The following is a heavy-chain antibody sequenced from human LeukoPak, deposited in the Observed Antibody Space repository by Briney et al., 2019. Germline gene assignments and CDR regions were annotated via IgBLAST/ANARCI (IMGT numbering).Heavy chain of an antibody. D-gene: IGHD3-9*01. CDR1: GYTFTSYD. Sequence: ASVKVSCKASGYTFTSYDINWVRQATGQGLERMGWMNPNSGNTGYAQKFQGRVTMTRNTSISTAYMELSSLRSEDTAVYYCARGDYDILTGYYGIVGWFDPWGQGTLVTVSS. V-gene: IGHV1-8*01. J-gene: IGHJ5*02. CDR3: ARGDYDILTGYYGIVGWFDP. CDR2: MNPNSGNT.